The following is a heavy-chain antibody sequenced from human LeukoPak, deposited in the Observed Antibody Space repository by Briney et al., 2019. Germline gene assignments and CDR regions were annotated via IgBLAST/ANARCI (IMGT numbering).Heavy chain of an antibody. V-gene: IGHV4-59*08. CDR3: ARGYSYGSEDAFDI. D-gene: IGHD5-18*01. Sequence: SETLSLTCTVSGGSIRSYYWSWIRQPPGKGLEWIAYIYYSGSTNYNPSLKSRVTISVDTSKNQFSLKLSSVTAADTAVYYCARGYSYGSEDAFDIWGQGTMVTVSS. J-gene: IGHJ3*02. CDR2: IYYSGST. CDR1: GGSIRSYY.